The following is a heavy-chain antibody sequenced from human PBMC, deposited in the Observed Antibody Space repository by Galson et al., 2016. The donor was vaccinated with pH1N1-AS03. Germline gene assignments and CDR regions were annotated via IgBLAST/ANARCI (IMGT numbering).Heavy chain of an antibody. CDR1: GAPISSGGLS. Sequence: TLSLTCTVSGAPISSGGLSWSWIRQPPGKGLEWIGYVYYTGSTYSKPSLKSRIFIPADTSKNQFSLSLGSVTAADTAVYYCARGREQLMYYFDYWGQGTLVTVSS. CDR3: ARGREQLMYYFDY. J-gene: IGHJ4*02. V-gene: IGHV4-30-4*07. D-gene: IGHD1-26*01. CDR2: VYYTGST.